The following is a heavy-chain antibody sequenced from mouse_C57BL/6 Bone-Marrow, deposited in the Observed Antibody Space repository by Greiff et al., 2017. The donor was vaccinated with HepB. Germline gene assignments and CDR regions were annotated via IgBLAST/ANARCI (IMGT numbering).Heavy chain of an antibody. CDR2: IDPSDSYT. Sequence: VQLQQPGAELVRPGTSVKLSCKASGYTFTSYWMHWVKQRPGQGLEWIGVIDPSDSYTNYNQKFKGKATLTVATSSSTAYMQLSSLTSEDSAVYYCARGELTGSSWFAYWGQGTLVTVSA. D-gene: IGHD4-1*01. CDR1: GYTFTSYW. CDR3: ARGELTGSSWFAY. J-gene: IGHJ3*01. V-gene: IGHV1-59*01.